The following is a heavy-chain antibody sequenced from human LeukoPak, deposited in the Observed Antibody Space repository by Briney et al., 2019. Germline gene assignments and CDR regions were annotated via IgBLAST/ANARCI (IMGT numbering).Heavy chain of an antibody. V-gene: IGHV3-21*01. Sequence: GGSLRLSCAASGFTFSSYSMNWVRQAPGKGLEWVSSISSSSSYICSADSVKGRFTISRDNAKNSLYLHMNSLRVEDTAVYYCAKAYGVYYFMDVWGKGTTVTVSS. CDR1: GFTFSSYS. D-gene: IGHD2-8*01. CDR3: AKAYGVYYFMDV. CDR2: ISSSSSYI. J-gene: IGHJ6*03.